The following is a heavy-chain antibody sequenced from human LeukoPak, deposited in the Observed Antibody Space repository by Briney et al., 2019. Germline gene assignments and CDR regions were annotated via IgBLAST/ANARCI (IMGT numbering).Heavy chain of an antibody. Sequence: SETLSLTCTVSGGSISSYYWSWIRQPAGKGLEWIGRIYTSGSTYYNPSLKSRVTISVDTSKNQFSLKLSSVTAADTAVYYCARDRDSSGYPPADYWGQGTLVTVSS. CDR1: GGSISSYY. V-gene: IGHV4-4*07. J-gene: IGHJ4*02. D-gene: IGHD3-22*01. CDR3: ARDRDSSGYPPADY. CDR2: IYTSGST.